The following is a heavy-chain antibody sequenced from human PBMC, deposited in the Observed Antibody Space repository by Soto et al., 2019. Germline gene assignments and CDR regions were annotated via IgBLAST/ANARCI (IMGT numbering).Heavy chain of an antibody. J-gene: IGHJ4*02. CDR1: GFTFITST. D-gene: IGHD6-19*01. CDR3: AGVRVVGWYYFDY. Sequence: SVKVSCKASGFTFITSTVQWVRQARGQPLEWIGWIGVGSGNTIYAQKFQERVTLTRDESTSTAYMELRSLRSDDTGVYYCAGVRVVGWYYFDYWGQGALVTVSS. CDR2: IGVGSGNT. V-gene: IGHV1-58*01.